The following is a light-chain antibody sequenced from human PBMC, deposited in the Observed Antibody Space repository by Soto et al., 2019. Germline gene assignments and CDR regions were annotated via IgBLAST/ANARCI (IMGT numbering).Light chain of an antibody. J-gene: IGKJ2*01. V-gene: IGKV4-1*01. Sequence: DIVMTQSPDSLAVSLGERATINCKSSQSVLYSSNNKNYLEWYQQKPGQPPKLLIYCASTRESGVPDRFSGSGSVTDFTLTISSLQAEAVAVYYCQQYFSIPYTFGQGTKVEIK. CDR1: QSVLYSSNNKNY. CDR2: CAS. CDR3: QQYFSIPYT.